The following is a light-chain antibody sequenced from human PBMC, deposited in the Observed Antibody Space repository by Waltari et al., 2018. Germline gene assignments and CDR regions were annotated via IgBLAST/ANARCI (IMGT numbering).Light chain of an antibody. J-gene: IGLJ3*02. Sequence: QTVVTQEPSLSVSPGGTVTLTCALSSGSLSTTSYATWYQQTPGLAPRTLLDKANARSSGVPDRFSGSIRGNTAALTITGAQADDESDYYCALYMGSGIWVFGGGTRLTVL. CDR1: SGSLSTTSY. V-gene: IGLV8-61*01. CDR2: KAN. CDR3: ALYMGSGIWV.